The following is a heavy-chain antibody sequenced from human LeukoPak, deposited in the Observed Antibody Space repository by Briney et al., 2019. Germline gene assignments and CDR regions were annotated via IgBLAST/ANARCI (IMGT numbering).Heavy chain of an antibody. J-gene: IGHJ6*03. CDR3: AKEAFTYGVTAGYYYYYMDV. D-gene: IGHD4-17*01. Sequence: PGGSLRLSCAASGFTFSSYAMSWVRQAPGKGLEWVSAISGSGGSTYYADSVKGRFTISRDNSKNTLYLQMNSLRAEDTAVYYCAKEAFTYGVTAGYYYYYMDVWGKGTTVTISS. CDR1: GFTFSSYA. CDR2: ISGSGGST. V-gene: IGHV3-23*01.